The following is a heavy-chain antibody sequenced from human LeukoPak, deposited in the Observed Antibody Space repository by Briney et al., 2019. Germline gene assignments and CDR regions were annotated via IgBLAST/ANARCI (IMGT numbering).Heavy chain of an antibody. D-gene: IGHD4/OR15-4a*01. Sequence: PSETLSLTCTVSGGSISSYYWSWIRQPPGKGLEWIGYISYSGNTNYNPSLESRVAISVDTSKNQFSLRLGSVTAADTAVYYCARDRGLTTSGGVGFDYWGQGILVTVSS. J-gene: IGHJ4*02. CDR3: ARDRGLTTSGGVGFDY. V-gene: IGHV4-59*12. CDR2: ISYSGNT. CDR1: GGSISSYY.